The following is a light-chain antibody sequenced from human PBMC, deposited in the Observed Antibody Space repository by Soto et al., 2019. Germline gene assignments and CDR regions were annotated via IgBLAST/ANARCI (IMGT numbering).Light chain of an antibody. CDR3: HQYGSSPPT. CDR1: QSLNSNY. J-gene: IGKJ1*01. V-gene: IGKV3-20*01. CDR2: GAS. Sequence: EIVLTQSPGILSLSPGERATLSCRASQSLNSNYLAWYQQKPGQAPRLLMSGASNRATGIPDGFTGSGSGTDFTLTISRLEPEDFAVYYCHQYGSSPPTFGQGTKVDIK.